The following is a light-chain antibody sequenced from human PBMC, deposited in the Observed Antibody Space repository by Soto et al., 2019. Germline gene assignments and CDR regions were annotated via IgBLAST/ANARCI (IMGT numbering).Light chain of an antibody. CDR3: QQYASHSQVT. CDR1: QSISTS. J-gene: IGKJ2*01. Sequence: DIQMTQSPSTVSASVGDRVAITCRASQSISTSLAWYQQKPGKAPRLLIYRASSLEEGVPSRFSGSGSGTAFTLTIGGLQPDDVANYYCQQYASHSQVTFGQGTKLEI. CDR2: RAS. V-gene: IGKV1-5*03.